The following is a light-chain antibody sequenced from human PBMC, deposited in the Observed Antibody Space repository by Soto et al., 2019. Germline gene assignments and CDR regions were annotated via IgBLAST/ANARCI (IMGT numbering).Light chain of an antibody. CDR2: AAS. Sequence: AIRMTQSPSSFSASTGDRVTITCRASQGISSYLAWYQQKPGKAPKLLIYAASTLQSGVPSRFSGSGSGTDFTLPISCLQSEDFATYYWQQYYSYPFTFGPGTKVDSK. J-gene: IGKJ3*01. V-gene: IGKV1-8*01. CDR3: QQYYSYPFT. CDR1: QGISSY.